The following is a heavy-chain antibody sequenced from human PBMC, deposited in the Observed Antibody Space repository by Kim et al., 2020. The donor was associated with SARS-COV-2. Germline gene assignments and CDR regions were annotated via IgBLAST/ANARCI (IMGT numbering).Heavy chain of an antibody. CDR3: AKAVVRGVNYYYYVMDV. CDR1: GFTFSTYG. Sequence: GGSLRLSCAASGFTFSTYGMHWVRQAPGKGLEWVAVISYDGSSKYYGESVKGRFTISRDNPENTLYLQMNSLRPEDTAVYYCAKAVVRGVNYYYYVMDV. V-gene: IGHV3-30*18. D-gene: IGHD3-10*01. CDR2: ISYDGSSK. J-gene: IGHJ6*01.